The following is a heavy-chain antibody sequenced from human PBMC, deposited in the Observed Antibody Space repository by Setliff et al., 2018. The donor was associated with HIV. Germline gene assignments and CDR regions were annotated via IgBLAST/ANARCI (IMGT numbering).Heavy chain of an antibody. D-gene: IGHD6-19*01. Sequence: PSETLSLTCTVSGDSFTSSYWSWIRQPPGKGLEWIGYIYYSGSTNYNPSLKSRVTMSVDTSKTQFSLHLSSVTAADTALYYCARGWSSGWYNWFDAWGQGSLVTVSS. CDR3: ARGWSSGWYNWFDA. J-gene: IGHJ5*02. CDR1: GDSFTSSY. CDR2: IYYSGST. V-gene: IGHV4-59*01.